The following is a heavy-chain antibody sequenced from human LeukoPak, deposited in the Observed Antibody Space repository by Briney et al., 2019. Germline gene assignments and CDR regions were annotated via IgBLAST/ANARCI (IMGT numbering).Heavy chain of an antibody. CDR3: ARDEIAWFGELLYWFDP. J-gene: IGHJ5*02. D-gene: IGHD3-10*01. CDR2: ISSSSSYI. Sequence: GGSLRLSCVASGFTFSSYSMNWVRQAPGKGLEWVSSISSSSSYIYYADSVKGRFTISRDNAKNSLYLQMDSLRAEDTAVYYCARDEIAWFGELLYWFDPWGQGTLVTVSS. CDR1: GFTFSSYS. V-gene: IGHV3-21*01.